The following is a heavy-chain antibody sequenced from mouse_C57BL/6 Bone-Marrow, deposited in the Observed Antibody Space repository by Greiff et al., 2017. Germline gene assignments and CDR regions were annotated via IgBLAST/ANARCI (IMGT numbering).Heavy chain of an antibody. Sequence: VQVVESGAELVRPGASVTLSCKASGYTFTDYEMYWVKQTPVHGLEWIGAIDPETGGTAYNQKFKGKAILSADKTTSTVYMELRSLTSENTAVYYCTGWDYGSSYDYFDYGGQGTTLTVSS. CDR2: IDPETGGT. J-gene: IGHJ2*01. CDR3: TGWDYGSSYDYFDY. D-gene: IGHD1-1*01. CDR1: GYTFTDYE. V-gene: IGHV1-15*01.